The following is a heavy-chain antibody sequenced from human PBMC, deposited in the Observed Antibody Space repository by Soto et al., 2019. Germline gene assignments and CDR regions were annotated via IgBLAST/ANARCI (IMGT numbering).Heavy chain of an antibody. V-gene: IGHV2-5*02. CDR2: IYWDDDK. CDR3: VQSRCGGDCLQSYSSHSYYGLDV. Sequence: QITLKESGPTLVKPTQTLTLTCSFSGVSLSTTGVGVGWIRQPPGKALEWLALIYWDDDKRYNPSLNSRLTITKDTSKNQVVLAMTNMDPVDTATYYCVQSRCGGDCLQSYSSHSYYGLDVWGQGTTVTVSS. J-gene: IGHJ6*02. CDR1: GVSLSTTGVG. D-gene: IGHD2-21*02.